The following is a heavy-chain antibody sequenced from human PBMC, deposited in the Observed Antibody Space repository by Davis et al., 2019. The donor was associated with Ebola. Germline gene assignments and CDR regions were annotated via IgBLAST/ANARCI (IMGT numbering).Heavy chain of an antibody. V-gene: IGHV6-1*01. CDR2: TYYRPKWHN. CDR1: GDSVSSNSAA. J-gene: IGHJ4*02. Sequence: SETLSLTCTISGDSVSSNSAAWNWIRQSPSRGLEWLGTTYYRPKWHNDYAVSVKSRLTINPDTSNNQFPLKLSSVTAADTAVYYCARDEFLEWGYFDYWGQGTLVTVSS. CDR3: ARDEFLEWGYFDY. D-gene: IGHD3-3*01.